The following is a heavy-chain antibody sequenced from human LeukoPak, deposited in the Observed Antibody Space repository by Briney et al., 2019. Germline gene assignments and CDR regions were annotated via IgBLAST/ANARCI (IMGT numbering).Heavy chain of an antibody. V-gene: IGHV3-30*03. CDR3: ARDFGGSGS. D-gene: IGHD3-10*01. Sequence: GGSLGLSCAASGFTFSSYWMHWVRQAPGKGLEWVAVISYDGSNKYYADSVKGRFTISRDNSKNTLYLQMNSLRAEDTAVYYCARDFGGSGSWGQGTLVTVSS. CDR2: ISYDGSNK. CDR1: GFTFSSYW. J-gene: IGHJ4*02.